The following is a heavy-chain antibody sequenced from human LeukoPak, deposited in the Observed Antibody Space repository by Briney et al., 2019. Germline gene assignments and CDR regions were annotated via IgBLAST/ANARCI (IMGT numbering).Heavy chain of an antibody. D-gene: IGHD3-3*01. CDR3: AKDSRVLRFLEWLRTNWFDP. J-gene: IGHJ5*02. CDR2: ISFDGSNK. Sequence: PGGSLRLSCAASGITFRSYWMSWVRQAPGKGREWVAVISFDGSNKYYADSVKGRFTISRANSKNTLYLQMNSLRAEDTAVYYCAKDSRVLRFLEWLRTNWFDPWGQGTLVTVSS. V-gene: IGHV3-30*18. CDR1: GITFRSYW.